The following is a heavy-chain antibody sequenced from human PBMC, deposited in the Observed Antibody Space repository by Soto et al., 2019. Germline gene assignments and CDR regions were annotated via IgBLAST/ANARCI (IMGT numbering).Heavy chain of an antibody. CDR3: ARDYGVTTRITNYYMDV. CDR1: GGSISSGGYY. V-gene: IGHV4-31*03. J-gene: IGHJ6*03. CDR2: IYYSGST. D-gene: IGHD4-17*01. Sequence: QVQLQESGPGLVKPSQTLSLTCTVSGGSISSGGYYWSWIRQHPGKGLEWIGYIYYSGSTYYNPSLKSRVTISVDTSKNQFSLKLSSVTAADTAVYDCARDYGVTTRITNYYMDVWGKGTTVTVSS.